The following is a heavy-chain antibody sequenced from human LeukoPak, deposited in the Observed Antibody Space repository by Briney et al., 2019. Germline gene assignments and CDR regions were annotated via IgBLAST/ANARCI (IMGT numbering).Heavy chain of an antibody. CDR3: ARAKDYGDYEFAY. V-gene: IGHV3-66*01. CDR2: LFSGGST. D-gene: IGHD4-17*01. Sequence: GGSLRLSCGASGFVVSTHYMTWVRQAPGKGLEWVALLFSGGSTYYSDSVKGRFTLSRDNSKNTLNLQMNSLRAEDTAVYYCARAKDYGDYEFAYWGQGTLVTVSS. J-gene: IGHJ4*02. CDR1: GFVVSTHY.